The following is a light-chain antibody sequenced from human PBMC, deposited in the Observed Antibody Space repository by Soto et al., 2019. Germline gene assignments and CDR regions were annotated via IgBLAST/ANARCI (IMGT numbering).Light chain of an antibody. J-gene: IGLJ1*01. CDR3: TSFAGNNKFYV. CDR2: EVT. Sequence: QSALTQPPSASGSPGQSVTISCTGTSSDVGNYNLVSWYQQHPGQAPKLMIYEVTVRPSGVPDRFSGSKSGNTASLTVYGLQAEDEADYYCTSFAGNNKFYVFGTGTKLTVL. CDR1: SSDVGNYNL. V-gene: IGLV2-8*01.